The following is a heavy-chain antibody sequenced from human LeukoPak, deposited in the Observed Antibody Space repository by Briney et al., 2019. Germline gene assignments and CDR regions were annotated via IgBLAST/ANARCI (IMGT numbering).Heavy chain of an antibody. CDR2: IWYDGSNK. J-gene: IGHJ6*02. CDR1: GFTFSSYG. CDR3: ARDQDDSSGYLVYYYYGMDV. D-gene: IGHD3-22*01. V-gene: IGHV3-33*01. Sequence: PGGSLRLSCAASGFTFSSYGMHWVRQAPGKGLEWVAVIWYDGSNKYYADSVKGRFTISRDNSKNTLYLQMNSLRAEDTAVYYCARDQDDSSGYLVYYYYGMDVWGQGTTVTVSS.